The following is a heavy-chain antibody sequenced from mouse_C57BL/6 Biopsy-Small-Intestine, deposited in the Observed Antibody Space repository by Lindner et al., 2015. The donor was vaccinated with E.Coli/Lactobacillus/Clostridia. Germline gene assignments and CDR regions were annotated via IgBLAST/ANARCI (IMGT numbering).Heavy chain of an antibody. J-gene: IGHJ3*01. CDR1: GYSFTGYY. V-gene: IGHV1S135*01. CDR2: IDPYNGAT. CDR3: ASYSNYWFAY. D-gene: IGHD2-5*01. Sequence: VQLQESGPELVKPGASVKMSCKASGYSFTGYYMHWVKQSHGKSLEWIGYIDPYNGATSYNQKFKGKATLTVDKSSSTAYMQLNSLTSEDSAVYYCASYSNYWFAYWGQGTLVTVSA.